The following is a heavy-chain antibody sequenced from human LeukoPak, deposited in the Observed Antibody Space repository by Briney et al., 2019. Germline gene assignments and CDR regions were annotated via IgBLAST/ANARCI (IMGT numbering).Heavy chain of an antibody. D-gene: IGHD3-22*01. Sequence: GGSLRLSCAASGFTFNIYAMSWVRQAPGKGLEWVSTISGSGGRTNYADSVKGRCSISRDNSKNTLFLQMNSLRIEDTAVYYCAKDLYYYDSSGYSPWDYWGQGTLVTVSS. CDR1: GFTFNIYA. CDR3: AKDLYYYDSSGYSPWDY. CDR2: ISGSGGRT. V-gene: IGHV3-23*01. J-gene: IGHJ4*02.